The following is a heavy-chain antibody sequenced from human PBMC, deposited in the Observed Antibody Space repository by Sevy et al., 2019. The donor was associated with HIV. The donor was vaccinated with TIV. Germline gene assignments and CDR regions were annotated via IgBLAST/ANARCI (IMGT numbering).Heavy chain of an antibody. Sequence: SETLSLTCTVSGGSISISSYYWGWIRQPPGKGLEWIGSIYYSGSTYYNPSLKSRVTISVDTSKNQFALKLSSVTAADTAVYYCASLTLFGRYYYYGMDVWGQGTTVTVSS. D-gene: IGHD3-3*01. CDR1: GGSISISSYY. CDR3: ASLTLFGRYYYYGMDV. J-gene: IGHJ6*02. CDR2: IYYSGST. V-gene: IGHV4-39*01.